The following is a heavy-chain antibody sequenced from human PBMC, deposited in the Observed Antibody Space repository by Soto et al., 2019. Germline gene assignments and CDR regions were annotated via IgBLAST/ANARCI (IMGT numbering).Heavy chain of an antibody. Sequence: SVKVSCKASGGTFSSYAISWVRQAPGQGLEWMGGIIPIFGTANYAQKFQGRVTITADKSTSTAYMELSSLRSEDTAVYYCARDSPDGLYAFEIWGQGTMVTVSS. CDR2: IIPIFGTA. V-gene: IGHV1-69*06. CDR3: ARDSPDGLYAFEI. CDR1: GGTFSSYA. J-gene: IGHJ3*02.